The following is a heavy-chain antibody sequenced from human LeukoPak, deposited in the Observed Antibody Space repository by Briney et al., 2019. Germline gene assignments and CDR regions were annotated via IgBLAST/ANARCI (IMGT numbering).Heavy chain of an antibody. CDR2: IIPILQIA. Sequence: SVKVSCKASGDTFRKYTLNWVRRTPGHGLEWMGRIIPILQIANYTQRFQDRLTITADTSTSTAYMELSSLRSDDTAVYFCARDKEMSTILYPSPPDVFDVWGQGTMVTVSS. CDR1: GDTFRKYT. CDR3: ARDKEMSTILYPSPPDVFDV. J-gene: IGHJ3*01. V-gene: IGHV1-69*04. D-gene: IGHD3-3*01.